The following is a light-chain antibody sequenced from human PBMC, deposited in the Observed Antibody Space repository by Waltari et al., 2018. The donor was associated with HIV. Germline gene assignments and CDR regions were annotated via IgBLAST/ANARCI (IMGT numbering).Light chain of an antibody. CDR1: SSDVGSYNF. V-gene: IGLV2-23*02. J-gene: IGLJ3*02. CDR3: CSYAGSSTWV. Sequence: QSALTQPASVSGSPGQSITISCTGTSSDVGSYNFVSWYQQHPGKAPKLMIYEVSKRPSGVSNRFSGSKSGNTASLTISWLQAEDEADYYCCSYAGSSTWVFGGGTKLTVL. CDR2: EVS.